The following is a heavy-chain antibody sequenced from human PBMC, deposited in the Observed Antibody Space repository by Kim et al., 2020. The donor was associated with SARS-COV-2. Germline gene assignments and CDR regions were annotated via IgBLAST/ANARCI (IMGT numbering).Heavy chain of an antibody. Sequence: GGSLRLSCTTSGFNFGDYALTWFRQAPGKGLEWVSSIRSKGYGGTTEYAASVAGRFVISRDDSKSIAYLQMNSLTVEDTARYYCAGGPRSGSFAYWGQGALVTVSS. V-gene: IGHV3-49*03. CDR2: IRSKGYGGTT. CDR3: AGGPRSGSFAY. D-gene: IGHD1-26*01. J-gene: IGHJ4*02. CDR1: GFNFGDYA.